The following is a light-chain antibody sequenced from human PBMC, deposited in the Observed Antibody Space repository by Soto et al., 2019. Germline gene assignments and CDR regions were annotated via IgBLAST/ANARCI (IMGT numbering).Light chain of an antibody. Sequence: EIVMTQSPATLSVSPGERATLSCRASQSVSSNLAWYQQKPGQAPRLLIYGASTRATGIPARFSGSGSGTEFTLTISSLQSEDFALYYCLQYNNWLTFGGGTKVEIK. CDR1: QSVSSN. CDR3: LQYNNWLT. CDR2: GAS. V-gene: IGKV3D-15*01. J-gene: IGKJ4*01.